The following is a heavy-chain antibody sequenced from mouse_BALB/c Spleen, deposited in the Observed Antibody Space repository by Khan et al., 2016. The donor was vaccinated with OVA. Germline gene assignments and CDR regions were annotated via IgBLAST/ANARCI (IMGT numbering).Heavy chain of an antibody. CDR1: GFSLSRYN. V-gene: IGHV2-6-4*01. D-gene: IGHD2-14*01. J-gene: IGHJ4*01. CDR2: IWGGGGS. Sequence: QMQLKESGPGLVAPSQSLSITCTVSGFSLSRYNIHWVRQPPGKGLEWLGMIWGGGGSEYNSTLKIRLSISKDNSKSQVFLKMNSLQTDDTAMYYCARAYYRYDGYDAMDYWGQGTSVTVSS. CDR3: ARAYYRYDGYDAMDY.